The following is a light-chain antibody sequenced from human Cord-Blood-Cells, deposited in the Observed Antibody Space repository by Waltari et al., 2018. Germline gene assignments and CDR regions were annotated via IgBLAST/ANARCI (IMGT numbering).Light chain of an antibody. V-gene: IGLV2-23*02. CDR1: SSDVGSYNL. Sequence: QSALTQPASVSGSPGQSITISYTGTSSDVGSYNLVSWYQQHPGKAPKLMIYEVSKRPSGFSNRFSGSKSVNTASLTISGLQAEDEADYYCCSYAGSSTFVVFGGGTKLTVL. J-gene: IGLJ2*01. CDR3: CSYAGSSTFVV. CDR2: EVS.